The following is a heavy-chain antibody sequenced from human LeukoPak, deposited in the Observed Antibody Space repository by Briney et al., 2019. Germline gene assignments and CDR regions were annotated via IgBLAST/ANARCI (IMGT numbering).Heavy chain of an antibody. CDR3: ARVGSSWYRWFDP. V-gene: IGHV4-4*07. D-gene: IGHD6-13*01. Sequence: SETLSLTCTVSGGSVSSYYWSWIRQPAGKGLEWIGHIYTSGTTKYNPTRRSRVSMSVDTSKNQFSLGLSSVTAADTAVYYCARVGSSWYRWFDPWGQGILVSVSS. CDR1: GGSVSSYY. CDR2: IYTSGTT. J-gene: IGHJ5*02.